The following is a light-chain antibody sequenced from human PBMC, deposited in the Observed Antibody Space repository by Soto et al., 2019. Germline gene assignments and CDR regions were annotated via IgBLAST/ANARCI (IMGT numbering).Light chain of an antibody. Sequence: QSALTQPASVSGSPGQSITISCSGTTSDVGGYNLDSWYQQHTAKAPKLLIYEGTQRPSGVSSRFSGSKSGNTASLTISGLQAEDEADYYCSSYASSSYYVFVTGTKV. CDR3: SSYASSSYYV. CDR2: EGT. CDR1: TSDVGGYNL. V-gene: IGLV2-23*01. J-gene: IGLJ1*01.